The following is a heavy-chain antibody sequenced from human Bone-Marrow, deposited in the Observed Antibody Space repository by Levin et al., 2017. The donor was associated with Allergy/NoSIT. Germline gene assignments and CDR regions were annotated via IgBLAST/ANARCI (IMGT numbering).Heavy chain of an antibody. CDR2: ISGSGGST. CDR1: GFTFSSYA. Sequence: SCAASGFTFSSYAMSWVRQAPGKGLEWVSAISGSGGSTYYADSVKGRFTISRDNSKNTLYLQMNSLRAEDTAVYYCAKGHYDILTGYYMRPPDYWGQGTLVTVSS. CDR3: AKGHYDILTGYYMRPPDY. D-gene: IGHD3-9*01. J-gene: IGHJ4*02. V-gene: IGHV3-23*01.